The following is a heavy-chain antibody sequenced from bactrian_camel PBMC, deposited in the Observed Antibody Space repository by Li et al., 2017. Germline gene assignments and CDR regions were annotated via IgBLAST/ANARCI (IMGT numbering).Heavy chain of an antibody. V-gene: IGHV3S36*01. Sequence: VQLVESGGGLAQPGGSLRLSCAASGFTFDDYAMGWIRQAPGKGLEWVAAINTGGGHTYYADSVKGRFTISRDSAKNTVFLQMNSLKPEDTAGYYCVRNEGSWYRPVFGYWGQGTQVTVS. D-gene: IGHD6*01. J-gene: IGHJ6*01. CDR2: INTGGGHT. CDR3: VRNEGSWYRPVFGY. CDR1: GFTFDDYA.